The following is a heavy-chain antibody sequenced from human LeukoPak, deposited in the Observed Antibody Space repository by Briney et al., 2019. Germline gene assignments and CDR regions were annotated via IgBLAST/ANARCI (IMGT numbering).Heavy chain of an antibody. J-gene: IGHJ3*02. CDR2: INPNSGGT. CDR1: GYTFTGYY. D-gene: IGHD3-22*01. V-gene: IGHV1-2*04. Sequence: ASVKVSCKASGYTFTGYYMHWVRQAPGQGLEWMGWINPNSGGTNYAQKFQGWVTMTRDTSISTAYMELSRLRSDDTAVYYCATSYYYDSSFPSYTSNDAFDIWGQGTMVTVSS. CDR3: ATSYYYDSSFPSYTSNDAFDI.